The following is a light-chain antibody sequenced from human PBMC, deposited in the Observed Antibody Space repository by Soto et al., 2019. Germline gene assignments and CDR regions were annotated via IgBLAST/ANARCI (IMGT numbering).Light chain of an antibody. CDR2: KAS. V-gene: IGKV1-5*03. J-gene: IGKJ5*01. CDR1: QTMSSW. CDR3: QQYETLPT. Sequence: DIQMTQSPSTLSASLGHMVTITCRASQTMSSWLAWYKQKPGKAPKLLIYKASTLKSGVPSRFSGSGSGTEFPLTISRLPPEDIATYYCQQYETLPTFGHGTRLEI.